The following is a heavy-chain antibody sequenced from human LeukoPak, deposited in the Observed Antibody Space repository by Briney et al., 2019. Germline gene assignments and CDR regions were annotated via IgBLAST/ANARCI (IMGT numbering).Heavy chain of an antibody. CDR2: ISSSSSTI. CDR3: ARDPAMVRGVIIDHHFDY. J-gene: IGHJ4*02. V-gene: IGHV3-48*04. CDR1: GFTFSSYG. D-gene: IGHD3-10*01. Sequence: PGGSLRLSCAASGFTFSSYGMNWVRQAPGKGLEWVSYISSSSSTIYYADSVKGRFTVSRDNAKNSLYLQMNSLRAEDTAVYYCARDPAMVRGVIIDHHFDYWGQGTLVTVSS.